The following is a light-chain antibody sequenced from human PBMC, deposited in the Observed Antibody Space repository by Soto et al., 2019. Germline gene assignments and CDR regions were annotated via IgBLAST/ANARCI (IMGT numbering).Light chain of an antibody. CDR1: SSDVGGYSS. CDR3: GSYAGSYTVL. CDR2: DVT. J-gene: IGLJ3*02. V-gene: IGLV2-11*01. Sequence: QSALTQPRSVSGSPGQSGTISCTGTSSDVGGYSSVSWYHQHTGKAPKLLIYDVTNRPSGVPDRFSGSKAGNTASLTISGLKAEDEADYSCGSYAGSYTVLFGGGTKLTVL.